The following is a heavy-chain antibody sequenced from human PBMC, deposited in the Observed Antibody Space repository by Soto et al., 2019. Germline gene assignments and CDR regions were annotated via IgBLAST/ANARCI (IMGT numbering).Heavy chain of an antibody. D-gene: IGHD3-3*01. J-gene: IGHJ6*02. V-gene: IGHV4-61*01. CDR1: GGSVSSGSYY. Sequence: PSETLSLTCTVSGGSVSSGSYYWSWIRQPPGKGLEWIGYIYYSGSTNYNPSLKSRVTISVDTSKNQFSLKLSSVTAADTAVYYCARGGGYDFWSGPSYHYYGMDVWGQGTTVTVSS. CDR3: ARGGGYDFWSGPSYHYYGMDV. CDR2: IYYSGST.